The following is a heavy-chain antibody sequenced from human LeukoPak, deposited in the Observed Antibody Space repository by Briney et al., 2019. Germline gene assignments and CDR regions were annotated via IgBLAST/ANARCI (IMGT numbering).Heavy chain of an antibody. CDR1: GGSISSYY. Sequence: SETLSLTCSVSGGSISSYYWSWIRQPPGKGLEWIGYIYYSGSTNYNPSLKSRVTISVDTSKNQFSLKLSSVTAADTAVYYCARDRWELGYYSLDVWGQGTTVTVSS. D-gene: IGHD3-10*01. CDR3: ARDRWELGYYSLDV. CDR2: IYYSGST. J-gene: IGHJ6*02. V-gene: IGHV4-59*01.